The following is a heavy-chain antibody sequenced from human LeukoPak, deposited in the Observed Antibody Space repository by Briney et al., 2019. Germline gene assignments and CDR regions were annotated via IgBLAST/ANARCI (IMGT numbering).Heavy chain of an antibody. Sequence: PGGSLRLSCAASGFTFSSYWMHWVRQAPGKGLVWVSRISTDGSSTNSADSVKGRLTISRDNAKNTLYLQMNSLRAEDTAVYYCVREYSSSSGRAFGIWGQGTMVTVSP. CDR2: ISTDGSST. V-gene: IGHV3-74*01. CDR3: VREYSSSSGRAFGI. CDR1: GFTFSSYW. D-gene: IGHD6-6*01. J-gene: IGHJ3*02.